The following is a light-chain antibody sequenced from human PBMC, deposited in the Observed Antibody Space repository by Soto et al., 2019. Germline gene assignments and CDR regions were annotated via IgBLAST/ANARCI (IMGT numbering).Light chain of an antibody. J-gene: IGKJ2*01. CDR2: GAS. CDR3: QQDGSSSYT. Sequence: EIVLTQSPGTLSLSPGERATLSCRASQSVSSSYLAWYQQKPGQALRLLIYGASSRATGIPDRFSGSGSGTDFTFTNSGLEPEDFAVYYCQQDGSSSYTFGQGTKLEIK. V-gene: IGKV3-20*01. CDR1: QSVSSSY.